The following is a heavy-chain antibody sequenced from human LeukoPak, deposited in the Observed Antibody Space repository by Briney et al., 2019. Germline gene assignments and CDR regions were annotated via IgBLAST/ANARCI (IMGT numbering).Heavy chain of an antibody. J-gene: IGHJ4*02. CDR2: ISGSGGST. Sequence: HPGGSLRLSCAASGFTFSSYAMSWVRQAPGKGLEWVSAISGSGGSTYYADSVKGRFTISRDNSKNTLYLQMNSLRAEDTAVYYCAKASSMSGRKADYWGQGTLVTVSS. CDR3: AKASSMSGRKADY. V-gene: IGHV3-23*01. CDR1: GFTFSSYA. D-gene: IGHD1-14*01.